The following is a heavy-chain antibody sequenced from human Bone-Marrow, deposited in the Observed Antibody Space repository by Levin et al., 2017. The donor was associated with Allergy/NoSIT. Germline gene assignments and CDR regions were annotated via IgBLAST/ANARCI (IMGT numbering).Heavy chain of an antibody. CDR1: GFTLSTYI. V-gene: IGHV3-21*01. Sequence: ASVKVSCAASGFTLSTYIMSWVRQAPGKGLEWVSSISGSSSSIYYADSLKGRFTISRDNAKNSLYLQMNSLRAEDTAVYYCAGGDYGDYYSRLAFDIWGQGTMVTVSS. CDR3: AGGDYGDYYSRLAFDI. CDR2: ISGSSSSI. D-gene: IGHD4-17*01. J-gene: IGHJ3*02.